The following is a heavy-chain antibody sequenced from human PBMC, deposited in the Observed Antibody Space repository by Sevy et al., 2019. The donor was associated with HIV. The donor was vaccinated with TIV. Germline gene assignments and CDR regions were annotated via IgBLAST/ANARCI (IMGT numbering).Heavy chain of an antibody. J-gene: IGHJ3*02. CDR3: ARDPEYYYDSSGYLEVAFDI. Sequence: GGSLRLSCAASGFTFSSYSMNWVRQAPGKGLEWVSSISSSSSYIYYADSVKGRFTISRDNAKNSLYLQMNSLRAEDTAVYYCARDPEYYYDSSGYLEVAFDIWGQGTTVTVSS. D-gene: IGHD3-22*01. CDR2: ISSSSSYI. V-gene: IGHV3-21*01. CDR1: GFTFSSYS.